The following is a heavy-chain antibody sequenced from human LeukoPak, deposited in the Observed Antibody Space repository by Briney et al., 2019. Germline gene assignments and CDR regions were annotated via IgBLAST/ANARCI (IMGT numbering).Heavy chain of an antibody. V-gene: IGHV3-64*01. CDR2: ISSNGGST. J-gene: IGHJ6*03. Sequence: GGSLRLSCAASGFTFSSYAMHWVRQAPGKGLEYVSAISSNGGSTYYANSVKGRFTISRDNSKNTLYLQMGSLRAEDMAVYYCARAGTYCGGDCIPSAGYYYYYMDVWGKGTTVTISS. CDR1: GFTFSSYA. CDR3: ARAGTYCGGDCIPSAGYYYYYMDV. D-gene: IGHD2-21*02.